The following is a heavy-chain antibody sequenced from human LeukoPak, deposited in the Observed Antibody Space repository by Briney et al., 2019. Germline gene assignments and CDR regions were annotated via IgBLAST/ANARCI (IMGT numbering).Heavy chain of an antibody. D-gene: IGHD5-12*01. J-gene: IGHJ4*02. Sequence: WVRQAPGKGLEWIGSIYYSGSTYYNPSLKSRVTISVDTSKNQFSLKLSSVTAADTAVYYCATTMMPSGFAYWGQGTLVTVSS. V-gene: IGHV4-39*01. CDR2: IYYSGST. CDR3: ATTMMPSGFAY.